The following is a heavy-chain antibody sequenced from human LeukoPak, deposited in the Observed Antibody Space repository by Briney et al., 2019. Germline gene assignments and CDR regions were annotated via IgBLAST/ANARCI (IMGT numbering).Heavy chain of an antibody. J-gene: IGHJ4*02. Sequence: ASVRVSCKTSGYTFTGFYLHWVRQAPGQGLEWMGWTNPNSGGTNYAQKFQDRVTMTRDTSISTAYMELRRLRSDDTAVYFCARDAATTVTTDWGQGTLVTVSS. V-gene: IGHV1-2*02. D-gene: IGHD4-11*01. CDR1: GYTFTGFY. CDR2: TNPNSGGT. CDR3: ARDAATTVTTD.